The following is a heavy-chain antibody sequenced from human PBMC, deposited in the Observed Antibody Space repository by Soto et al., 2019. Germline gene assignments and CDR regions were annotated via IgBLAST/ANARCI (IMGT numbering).Heavy chain of an antibody. Sequence: QVQLVQSGAEVKKPGSSVKVSCKASGGTFSSYAISWVRQAPGQGLEWMGEIIPIFGTANYAQKFQGRVRITADESTSTAYMDLSSLRSEDTAVYYCARDRGPSSGYYPYWFDPWGQGTLVTVSS. J-gene: IGHJ5*02. CDR2: IIPIFGTA. CDR1: GGTFSSYA. D-gene: IGHD3-22*01. V-gene: IGHV1-69*12. CDR3: ARDRGPSSGYYPYWFDP.